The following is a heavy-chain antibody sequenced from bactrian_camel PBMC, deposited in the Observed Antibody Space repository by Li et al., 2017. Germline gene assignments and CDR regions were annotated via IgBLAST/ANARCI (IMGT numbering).Heavy chain of an antibody. Sequence: VQLVESGGGSVQAGGSLRLSCVAGGYTANRQCMGWFRQAPGQEREWVAGIYFGGGSTYYAESVKGRFTTSQDFIKNTVYIQMNSLKVEDTAMYYCAADSVGPIGMLDPQPTDFNYWGQGTQVTVS. CDR2: IYFGGGST. J-gene: IGHJ6*01. CDR1: GYTANRQC. V-gene: IGHV3S40*01. D-gene: IGHD2*01. CDR3: AADSVGPIGMLDPQPTDFNY.